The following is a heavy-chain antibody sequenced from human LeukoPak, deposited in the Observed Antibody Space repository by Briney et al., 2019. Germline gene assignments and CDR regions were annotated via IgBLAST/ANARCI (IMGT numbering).Heavy chain of an antibody. CDR3: ARVAGPYYYYYMDV. V-gene: IGHV4-59*01. CDR1: GGSISSYY. Sequence: SETLSLTCTVSGGSISSYYWSWIRQPPGKGLEWIGYIYYSGSTNYNPSLKSRVTISVDTSKNQFSLKLSSVTAADTAVYYCARVAGPYYYYYMDVWGKGTTVTISS. J-gene: IGHJ6*03. D-gene: IGHD6-13*01. CDR2: IYYSGST.